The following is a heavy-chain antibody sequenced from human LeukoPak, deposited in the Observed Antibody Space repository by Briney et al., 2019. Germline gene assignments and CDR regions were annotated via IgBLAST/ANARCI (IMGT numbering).Heavy chain of an antibody. CDR1: GFTFSSYT. Sequence: PGGSLRLSCAASGFTFSSYTMNWVRQAPGKGLEWVSSISSSSSYIDHADSVKGRFTISRDNAKNSLYLQMNSLRAEDTAVYYCGTGTTVYYFDYWGQGTLVTVSS. J-gene: IGHJ4*02. CDR3: GTGTTVYYFDY. CDR2: ISSSSSYI. V-gene: IGHV3-21*04. D-gene: IGHD1-14*01.